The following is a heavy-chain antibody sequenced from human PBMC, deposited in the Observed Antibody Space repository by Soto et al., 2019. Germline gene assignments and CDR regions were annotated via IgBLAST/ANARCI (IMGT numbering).Heavy chain of an antibody. V-gene: IGHV3-30-3*01. CDR1: GFAFSSYA. Sequence: QVQLVESGGGVVQPGRSLRLSCAASGFAFSSYAMHWVRQAPGKGLERVAVISYDGSNKYYADSVKGRFTISRDNSKNTLYLQMNSLSAEDRAVYYCARDLSGSGDWVQGTLVTVSS. CDR3: ARDLSGSGD. D-gene: IGHD3-10*01. J-gene: IGHJ4*02. CDR2: ISYDGSNK.